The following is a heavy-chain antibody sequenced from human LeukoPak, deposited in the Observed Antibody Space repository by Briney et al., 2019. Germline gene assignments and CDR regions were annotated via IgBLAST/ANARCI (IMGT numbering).Heavy chain of an antibody. CDR3: ARGRITIFGVVTHYWYFDL. D-gene: IGHD3-3*01. Sequence: SETLSLTCTVSGGSISSVTYGWSWIRQPAGKGLEWIGRIYTSGTTNYNPSLKGRVTISVDTSKTLFSLKLSSVAAAGTAVYYCARGRITIFGVVTHYWYFDLWGRGTLVTVSS. CDR2: IYTSGTT. CDR1: GGSISSVTYG. V-gene: IGHV4-61*02. J-gene: IGHJ2*01.